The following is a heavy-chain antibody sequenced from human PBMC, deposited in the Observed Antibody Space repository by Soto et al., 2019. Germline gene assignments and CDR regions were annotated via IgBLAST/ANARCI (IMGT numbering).Heavy chain of an antibody. Sequence: GGSLRLSCAASGFTFSNAWMSWVRQAPGKGLEWVGRIKSKTDGGTTDYAAPVKGRFTISRDDSKNTLYLQMNSLKTEDTAVYYCTTDTGRWGLELNYYYYMDVWGKGTTVTVSS. CDR1: GFTFSNAW. D-gene: IGHD1-7*01. V-gene: IGHV3-15*01. J-gene: IGHJ6*03. CDR2: IKSKTDGGTT. CDR3: TTDTGRWGLELNYYYYMDV.